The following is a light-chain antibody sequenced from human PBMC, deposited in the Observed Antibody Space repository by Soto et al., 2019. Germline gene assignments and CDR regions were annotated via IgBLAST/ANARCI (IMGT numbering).Light chain of an antibody. CDR1: SRDVTDSDS. J-gene: IGLJ1*01. V-gene: IGLV2-14*03. CDR2: DFT. Sequence: QSVLTQPASVSGSPGQSVTFSCAGASRDVTDSDSVSWYQHRPGEAPELKILDFTYRPSGVSDRFSGSLSADTASLTISGLQVEDEGDYYCVSYTNPGTYVFGPGTKLTVL. CDR3: VSYTNPGTYV.